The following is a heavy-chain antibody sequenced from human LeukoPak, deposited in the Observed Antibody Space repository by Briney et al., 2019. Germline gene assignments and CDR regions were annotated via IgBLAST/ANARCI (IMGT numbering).Heavy chain of an antibody. V-gene: IGHV3-11*01. CDR2: ISSSGSTI. D-gene: IGHD3-10*01. J-gene: IGHJ5*02. Sequence: GGSLRLSCAASGFTFSDYYMSWIRQAPGKGLEWVSYISSSGSTIYYADSVKGRFTISRDNAKNSLYLQMNSLRVEDTAVYYCARDLPADYYGSGSYPNWFDPWGQGTLVTVSS. CDR1: GFTFSDYY. CDR3: ARDLPADYYGSGSYPNWFDP.